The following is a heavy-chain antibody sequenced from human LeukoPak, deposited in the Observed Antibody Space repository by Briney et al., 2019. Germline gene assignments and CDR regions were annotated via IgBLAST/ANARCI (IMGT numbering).Heavy chain of an antibody. CDR1: GFTFSSYA. CDR2: ISGSGGST. V-gene: IGHV3-23*01. Sequence: HPGGSLRLSCAASGFTFSSYAMSWVRQAPGKGLEWVSAISGSGGSTYYADSVKGRFTISRDNSKNTLYLQMNSLRAEDTAVYYCAKGLNRIAVAATHYWGQGTLVTVSS. CDR3: AKGLNRIAVAATHY. D-gene: IGHD6-19*01. J-gene: IGHJ4*02.